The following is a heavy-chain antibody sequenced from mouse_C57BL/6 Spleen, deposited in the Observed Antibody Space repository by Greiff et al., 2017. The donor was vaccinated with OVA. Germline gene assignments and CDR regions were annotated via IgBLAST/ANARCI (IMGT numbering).Heavy chain of an antibody. CDR1: GYTFTSYW. Sequence: VKLQESGAELVKPGASVKLSCKASGYTFTSYWMHWVKQRPGRGLEWIGRIDPNSGGTKYNEKFKSKATLTVDKPSSTAYMQLSSLTSEDSAVYYCARGDDYDYYAMDYWGQGTSVTVSS. CDR3: ARGDDYDYYAMDY. V-gene: IGHV1-72*01. D-gene: IGHD2-4*01. J-gene: IGHJ4*01. CDR2: IDPNSGGT.